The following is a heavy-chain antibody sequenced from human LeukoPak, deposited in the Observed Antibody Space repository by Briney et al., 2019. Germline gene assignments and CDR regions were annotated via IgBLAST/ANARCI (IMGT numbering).Heavy chain of an antibody. CDR1: GFTFSDYY. D-gene: IGHD6-13*01. CDR3: ASFRIAAAGEDAFDI. Sequence: GSLRLSCAASGFTFSDYYMSWIRQAPGKGLEWVSYISSSGSTIYYADSVKGRFTISRDNAKNSLYLQMNSLRAEDTAVYYCASFRIAAAGEDAFDIWGQGTMVTVSS. V-gene: IGHV3-11*04. CDR2: ISSSGSTI. J-gene: IGHJ3*02.